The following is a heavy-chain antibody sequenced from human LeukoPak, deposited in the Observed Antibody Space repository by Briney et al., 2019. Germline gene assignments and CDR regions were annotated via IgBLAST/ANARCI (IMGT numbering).Heavy chain of an antibody. CDR2: IYYSGST. V-gene: IGHV4-39*07. D-gene: IGHD5-12*01. J-gene: IGHJ4*02. CDR3: ARDGYSGYLRHFDY. Sequence: SETLSLTCTVSGGSISSSSYYWGWIRQPPGKGLEWIGSIYYSGSTYYNPSLKSRVTISVDTSKNPFSLKLSSVTAADTAVYYCARDGYSGYLRHFDYWGQGTLVTVSS. CDR1: GGSISSSSYY.